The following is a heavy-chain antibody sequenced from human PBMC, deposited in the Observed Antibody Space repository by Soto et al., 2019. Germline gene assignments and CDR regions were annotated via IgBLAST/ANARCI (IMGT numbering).Heavy chain of an antibody. D-gene: IGHD3-22*01. V-gene: IGHV1-69*02. Sequence: SVKVSCKASGGPYSKYSISWVRQAPGQGLEWMGRIIPIFDITNYAQKFQGRVTITADKSTSTVYMDLSSLRSEDTAVYYCARSLLGDYYDSDGLDYSGQGTLVTVSS. J-gene: IGHJ4*02. CDR1: GGPYSKYS. CDR2: IIPIFDIT. CDR3: ARSLLGDYYDSDGLDY.